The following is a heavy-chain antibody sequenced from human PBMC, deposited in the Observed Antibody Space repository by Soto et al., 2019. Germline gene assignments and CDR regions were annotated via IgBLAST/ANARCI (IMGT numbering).Heavy chain of an antibody. D-gene: IGHD4-17*01. CDR2: ISSSSSYL. Sequence: EVQLVESGGGLVKPGGSLRLSGPASGFTFSSYSLNWVPQPPGKGLEWVYSISSSSSYLNYQDSVKGRFTISRDNAKNSLYLQMNSLRAEDTAVYYCARVYGDYIYYYYYYYMDVWGKGTTVTVSS. J-gene: IGHJ6*03. V-gene: IGHV3-21*01. CDR3: ARVYGDYIYYYYYYYMDV. CDR1: GFTFSSYS.